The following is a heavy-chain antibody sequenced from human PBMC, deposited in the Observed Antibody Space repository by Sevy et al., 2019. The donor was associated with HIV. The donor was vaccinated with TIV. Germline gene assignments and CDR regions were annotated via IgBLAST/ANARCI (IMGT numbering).Heavy chain of an antibody. J-gene: IGHJ1*01. D-gene: IGHD5-12*01. CDR2: ISYDGSNK. V-gene: IGHV3-30-3*01. CDR3: ARGPKSDGYNFYIAEYFQH. Sequence: GGSLRLSCAASGFTFSSYAMHWVRQAPGKGLEWVAVISYDGSNKYYADSVKGRFTISRDNSKNTLYLQMNSLRAEDTAVYYCARGPKSDGYNFYIAEYFQHWGQGTLVTVSS. CDR1: GFTFSSYA.